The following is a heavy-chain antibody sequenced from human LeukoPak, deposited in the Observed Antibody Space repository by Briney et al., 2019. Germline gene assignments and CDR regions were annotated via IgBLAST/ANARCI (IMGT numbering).Heavy chain of an antibody. CDR1: GFTFSSYW. J-gene: IGHJ6*03. CDR2: IKQDGSEK. V-gene: IGHV3-7*01. D-gene: IGHD2-2*01. CDR3: ARAGYCSSTSCYYYYCYMDV. Sequence: PGGSLRLSCAASGFTFSSYWMSWVRQAPGKGLEWVANIKQDGSEKYYVDSVKGRFTISRDNAKNSLYLQMNSLRAEDTAVYYCARAGYCSSTSCYYYYCYMDVWGKGTTVTVSS.